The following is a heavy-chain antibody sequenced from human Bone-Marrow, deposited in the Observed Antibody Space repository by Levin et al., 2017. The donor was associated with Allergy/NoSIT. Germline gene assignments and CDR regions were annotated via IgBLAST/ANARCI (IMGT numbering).Heavy chain of an antibody. D-gene: IGHD3-10*01. CDR2: MYTTGST. CDR3: VRVRGFHYFMDV. Sequence: KPSETLSLTCTVSGDSITSGSYYWSWIRQPAGKGLEWIGRMYTTGSTDYNSSLKSRASISVDTSKNQFSLRLTPVTAADTAVYFGVRVRGFHYFMDVWGTGTTVTVSS. J-gene: IGHJ6*03. V-gene: IGHV4-61*02. CDR1: GDSITSGSYY.